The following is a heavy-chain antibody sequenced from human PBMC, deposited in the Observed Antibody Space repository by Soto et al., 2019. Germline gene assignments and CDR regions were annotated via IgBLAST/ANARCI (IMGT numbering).Heavy chain of an antibody. J-gene: IGHJ3*02. Sequence: PSETLSLTCTFSGGSISSYYWSWIRQPPGKGLEWIGYIYYSGSTNYNPSLKSRVTISVDTSKNQFSLKLSSVTAADTAVYYCARRGYDSSGYYLGDAFDIWGQGTMVTVSS. CDR2: IYYSGST. CDR3: ARRGYDSSGYYLGDAFDI. D-gene: IGHD3-22*01. CDR1: GGSISSYY. V-gene: IGHV4-59*08.